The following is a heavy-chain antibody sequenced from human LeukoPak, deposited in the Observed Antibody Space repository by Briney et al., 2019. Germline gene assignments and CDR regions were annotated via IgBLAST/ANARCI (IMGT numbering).Heavy chain of an antibody. J-gene: IGHJ4*02. D-gene: IGHD6-13*01. Sequence: GRSLRLSCAASGFTFSSYGMHWVRQAPGKGLEWVAVISYDGSNKYYADSVKGRFTISRDNSKNTLYLQMNSLRAEDTAVYHCAKVDKYSSSWNFDYWGQGTLVTVSS. CDR2: ISYDGSNK. CDR3: AKVDKYSSSWNFDY. CDR1: GFTFSSYG. V-gene: IGHV3-30*18.